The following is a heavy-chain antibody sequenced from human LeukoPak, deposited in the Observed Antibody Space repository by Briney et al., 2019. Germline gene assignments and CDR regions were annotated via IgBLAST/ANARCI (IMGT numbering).Heavy chain of an antibody. CDR1: GFTFSSYG. CDR2: IWYDGSNK. J-gene: IGHJ4*02. V-gene: IGHV3-33*01. Sequence: GGSLRLSCAASGFTFSSYGMHWVRQAPGKGLEWVAVIWYDGSNKYYADSVKGRFTISRDNSKNTLYLQMNSLRAEDTAVYYCARDHGAGYSYGYVWGQGTLVTASS. CDR3: ARDHGAGYSYGYV. D-gene: IGHD5-18*01.